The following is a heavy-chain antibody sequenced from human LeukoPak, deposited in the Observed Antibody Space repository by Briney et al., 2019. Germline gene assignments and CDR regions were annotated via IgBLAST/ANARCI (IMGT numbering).Heavy chain of an antibody. D-gene: IGHD6-13*01. CDR2: IKQDGSAK. V-gene: IGHV3-7*01. CDR1: GFTFSSYS. Sequence: PGGSLRLSCAASGFTFSSYSMNWVRQAPGKGLEWVANIKQDGSAKYYVDSVKGRFTISRDNAKNSLYLRMNSLRAEDTAVYYCAREDYISSWYPHYYMDVWGKGTTVTISS. J-gene: IGHJ6*03. CDR3: AREDYISSWYPHYYMDV.